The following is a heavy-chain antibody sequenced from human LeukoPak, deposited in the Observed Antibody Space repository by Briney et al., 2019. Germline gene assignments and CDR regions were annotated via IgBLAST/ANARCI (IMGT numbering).Heavy chain of an antibody. Sequence: GGSLRLSCAASGFTFSSYAMSWVRQAPGKGLEWVSAISGSGGSTYYADSVKGRFTISRDNSKNTLYLQMKSLRAEDTAVYYCAKDQLRGYNYGSLDYWGQGTLVTVSS. CDR1: GFTFSSYA. V-gene: IGHV3-23*01. J-gene: IGHJ4*02. D-gene: IGHD5-18*01. CDR2: ISGSGGST. CDR3: AKDQLRGYNYGSLDY.